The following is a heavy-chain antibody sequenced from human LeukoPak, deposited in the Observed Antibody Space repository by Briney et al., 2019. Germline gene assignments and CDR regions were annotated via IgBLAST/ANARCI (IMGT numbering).Heavy chain of an antibody. CDR1: GGSFRGSY. Sequence: SETPSLTCAVHGGSFRGSYWSWIRQRPGEGLEWRGEINHSGSTNYNPSLKSRVTISVDTPKNQLSLKLSSLTAADTAVYYCASLKGWYGAFDIWGEGTMVSVSS. D-gene: IGHD2-15*01. J-gene: IGHJ3*02. CDR3: ASLKGWYGAFDI. CDR2: INHSGST. V-gene: IGHV4-34*01.